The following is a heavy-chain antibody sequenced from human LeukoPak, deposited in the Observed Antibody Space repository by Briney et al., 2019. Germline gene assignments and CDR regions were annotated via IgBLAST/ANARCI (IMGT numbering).Heavy chain of an antibody. Sequence: SVKVSCTTPGFTFTSSAMQWVRQARGQRLEWIGWIAVGSGDTNSAQKCQERVTITRDMSTSTAYMELSSLRPEDTAVYYCAADTPRPYSGSYYYYYGMDVWGQGTTVTVSS. CDR1: GFTFTSSA. D-gene: IGHD1-26*01. V-gene: IGHV1-58*02. J-gene: IGHJ6*02. CDR3: AADTPRPYSGSYYYYYGMDV. CDR2: IAVGSGDT.